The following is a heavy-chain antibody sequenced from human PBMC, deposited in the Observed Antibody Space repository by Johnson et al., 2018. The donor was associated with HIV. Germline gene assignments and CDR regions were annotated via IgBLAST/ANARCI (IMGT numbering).Heavy chain of an antibody. CDR2: INWNGGRT. Sequence: VQLVESGGGLVQPGRSLRLSCAASGFTFDDYGMNWVRQAPGQGLAWVSGINWNGGRTGYADSVRGRFTISRDNSKKTLYLQMNSLRAEDTAVYYCAKGLRYFDWLGANDACDIWGQGTMVTVSS. D-gene: IGHD3-9*01. CDR1: GFTFDDYG. V-gene: IGHV3-20*04. J-gene: IGHJ3*02. CDR3: AKGLRYFDWLGANDACDI.